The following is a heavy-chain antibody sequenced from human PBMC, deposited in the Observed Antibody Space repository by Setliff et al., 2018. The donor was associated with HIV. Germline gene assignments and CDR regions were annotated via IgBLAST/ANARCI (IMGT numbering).Heavy chain of an antibody. V-gene: IGHV3-11*01. J-gene: IGHJ6*03. CDR1: GFSFSAYY. CDR2: ISSPSTM. Sequence: KTGVSLRLSCTASGFSFSAYYMGWVRQSPGKGLEWIAYISSPSTMFYADYVRGRFTISRDNAKNSLYLQMDRLRVEDTAIYYCTRDRGDYYYYMDVWGKGTTVTVSS. CDR3: TRDRGDYYYYMDV.